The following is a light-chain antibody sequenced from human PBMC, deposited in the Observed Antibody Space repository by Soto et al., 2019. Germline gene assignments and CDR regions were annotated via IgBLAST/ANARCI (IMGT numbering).Light chain of an antibody. CDR1: QSVLYSSNNKNY. CDR3: QHYYTTPWK. CDR2: WAS. J-gene: IGKJ1*01. V-gene: IGKV4-1*01. Sequence: DIVVTQSPDSLAVSLGERATINCKSSQSVLYSSNNKNYLAWYQQKPRQPPKLLISWASTRQARVPDRFNGSRSVTDFTLTTSSLQAEGVAVYYCQHYYTTPWKFAQGTQVEIK.